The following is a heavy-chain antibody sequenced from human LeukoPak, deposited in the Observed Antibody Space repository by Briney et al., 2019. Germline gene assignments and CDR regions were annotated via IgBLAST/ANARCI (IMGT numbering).Heavy chain of an antibody. CDR1: GYSFTGYY. D-gene: IGHD2-15*01. CDR3: ARECSGGSCYDY. V-gene: IGHV1-2*04. J-gene: IGHJ4*02. Sequence: ASLKVSCKASGYSFTGYYMHWVRQAPGQGLEWMGWINPNSGGTNYAQKFQGWVTMTRDTSISTAYMELNRLRSDDTAVYYCARECSGGSCYDYWGQGTLVTVSS. CDR2: INPNSGGT.